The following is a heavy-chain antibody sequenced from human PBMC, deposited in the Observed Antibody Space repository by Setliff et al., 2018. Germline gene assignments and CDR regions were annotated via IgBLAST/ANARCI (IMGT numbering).Heavy chain of an antibody. D-gene: IGHD1-1*01. V-gene: IGHV1-69*13. CDR1: GGTFSSYG. CDR3: ARAHGATTTFYYYMDV. CDR2: IIPIYGAA. J-gene: IGHJ6*03. Sequence: SVKVSCKASGGTFSSYGITWVRRAPGQGLEWVGGIIPIYGAANYARKFQGRVTITADESTNTAYMELSSLTYEDTAVYFCARAHGATTTFYYYMDVWGKGTTVTVSS.